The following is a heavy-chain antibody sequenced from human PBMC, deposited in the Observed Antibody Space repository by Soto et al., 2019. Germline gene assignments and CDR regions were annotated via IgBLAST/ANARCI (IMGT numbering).Heavy chain of an antibody. CDR2: IWYDVSNK. CDR3: ASSGRGDFTAMVNYYHYGMDV. V-gene: IGHV3-33*01. Sequence: GGSLRLSCAASGFVFTNYGMHWVRQAPGKGLEWVAVIWYDVSNKYYADSVKGRFTISRDNSKNTLYLQMNSLRAEGTAVYYCASSGRGDFTAMVNYYHYGMDVWGQGSRVTVSS. D-gene: IGHD5-18*01. J-gene: IGHJ6*02. CDR1: GFVFTNYG.